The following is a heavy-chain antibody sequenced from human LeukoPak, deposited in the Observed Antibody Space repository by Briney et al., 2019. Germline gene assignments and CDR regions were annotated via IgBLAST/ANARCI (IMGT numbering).Heavy chain of an antibody. CDR2: IYYSGST. Sequence: SETLSLTCTVSGGSISSGSYYWGWIRQPPGKGLEWIGSIYYSGSTYYNPSLKSRVTISVDTSKNQFSLKLSSVTAADTAVYYCARQSPRGAFDIWGQGTMVTVSS. J-gene: IGHJ3*02. CDR1: GGSISSGSYY. V-gene: IGHV4-39*01. CDR3: ARQSPRGAFDI. D-gene: IGHD3-10*01.